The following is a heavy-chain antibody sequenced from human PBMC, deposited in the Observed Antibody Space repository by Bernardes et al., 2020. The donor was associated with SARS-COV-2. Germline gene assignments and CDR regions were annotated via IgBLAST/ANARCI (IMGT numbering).Heavy chain of an antibody. CDR1: GFTFTKCD. D-gene: IGHD3-3*01. J-gene: IGHJ4*02. Sequence: VESLFLSCAASGFTFTKCDMSWVRQAPGPGLEWISGISGSGNTPYYADSVKGRFTISRDNSRTTLYLQMDSLRAEDTAVYYCAKDDIRPLFGAPGFDSWGQGTLVTVSS. CDR3: AKDDIRPLFGAPGFDS. V-gene: IGHV3-23*01. CDR2: ISGSGNTP.